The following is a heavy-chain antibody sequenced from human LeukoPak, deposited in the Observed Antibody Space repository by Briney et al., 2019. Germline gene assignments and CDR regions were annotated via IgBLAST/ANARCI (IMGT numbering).Heavy chain of an antibody. CDR3: AGSTGNAFDI. Sequence: GWSLSISCAASGFTFSSDSMKLVRQAPGKGLEWVSSISSSSSYIYYADSVKGRFTISRDNAKNSLYLQMNSLRAEDTAVYYCAGSTGNAFDIWGQGTMVTVSS. J-gene: IGHJ3*02. CDR2: ISSSSSYI. CDR1: GFTFSSDS. D-gene: IGHD1-1*01. V-gene: IGHV3-21*01.